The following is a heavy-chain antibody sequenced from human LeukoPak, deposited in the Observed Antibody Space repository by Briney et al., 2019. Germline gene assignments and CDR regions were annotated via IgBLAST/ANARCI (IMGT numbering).Heavy chain of an antibody. CDR1: GGSISSGSYY. CDR2: IYTSGST. Sequence: SQTLSLTCTVSGGSISSGSYYWSWIRQPAGKGLEWIGRIYTSGSTNYNPSLKSRVTISVDTSKNQFSLKLSSVTAADTAVYYCARVYHLSTWFGEPVWGKGTRSPSPQ. J-gene: IGHJ6*04. D-gene: IGHD3-10*01. CDR3: ARVYHLSTWFGEPV. V-gene: IGHV4-61*02.